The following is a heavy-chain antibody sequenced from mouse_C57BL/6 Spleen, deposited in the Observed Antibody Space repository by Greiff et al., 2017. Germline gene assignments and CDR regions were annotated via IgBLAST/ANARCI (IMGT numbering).Heavy chain of an antibody. J-gene: IGHJ4*01. CDR2: IWSGGST. CDR1: GFSLTSYG. Sequence: VQLVESGPGLVQPSQSLSITCTVSGFSLTSYGVHWVRQSPGKGLEWLGVIWSGGSTDYNAAFISRLSISKDNSKSQVFFKMNSLQADDTAIYYCANDYDDGDYAMDYWGQGTSVTVSS. V-gene: IGHV2-2*01. D-gene: IGHD2-4*01. CDR3: ANDYDDGDYAMDY.